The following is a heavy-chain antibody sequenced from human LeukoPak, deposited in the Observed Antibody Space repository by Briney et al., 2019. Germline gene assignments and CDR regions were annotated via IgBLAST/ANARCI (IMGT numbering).Heavy chain of an antibody. CDR2: IYYSGST. CDR1: GGSISSSSYY. Sequence: PSETLSLTCTVSGGSISSSSYYWGWIRQPPGKGLEWIGSIYYSGSTYYNPSLKSRVTISVDTSKNQFSLKLSSVTAADTAVYYCARVWRYGDPWGQGTLVTVSS. CDR3: ARVWRYGDP. V-gene: IGHV4-39*01. D-gene: IGHD4-17*01. J-gene: IGHJ5*02.